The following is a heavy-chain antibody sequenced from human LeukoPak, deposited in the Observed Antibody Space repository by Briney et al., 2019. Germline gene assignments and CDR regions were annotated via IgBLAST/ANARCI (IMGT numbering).Heavy chain of an antibody. CDR3: ATGIVTVTTLIY. CDR2: ISTYNGDT. D-gene: IGHD4-17*01. J-gene: IGHJ4*02. V-gene: IGHV1-18*01. CDR1: GYTFTSYG. Sequence: GASVKVSCKASGYTFTSYGINWVRQAPGQGLEWMGWISTYNGDTNYAQMLQGRVTMTEDTSTDTAYMELSSLRSEDTAVYYCATGIVTVTTLIYWGQGTLVTVSS.